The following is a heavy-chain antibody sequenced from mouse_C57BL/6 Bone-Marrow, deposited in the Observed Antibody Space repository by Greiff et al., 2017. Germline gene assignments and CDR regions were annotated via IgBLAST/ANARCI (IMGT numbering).Heavy chain of an antibody. CDR2: ISNLAYSI. CDR3: ARRDGYYGFFAD. D-gene: IGHD2-3*01. J-gene: IGHJ3*01. V-gene: IGHV5-15*01. Sequence: EVHLVESGGGLVQPGGSLKLSCAASGFTFSDYGMAWVRQAPRKGPEWVAFISNLAYSIYYADTVTGRFTISRDTAKNTLYLEMSSLRSEDTAMYYCARRDGYYGFFADWGKGTLVTVSA. CDR1: GFTFSDYG.